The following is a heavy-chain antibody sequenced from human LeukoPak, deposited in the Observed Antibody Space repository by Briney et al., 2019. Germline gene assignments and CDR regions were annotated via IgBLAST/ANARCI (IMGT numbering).Heavy chain of an antibody. D-gene: IGHD1-7*01. V-gene: IGHV1-2*06. J-gene: IGHJ4*02. CDR3: ARDGTGIDY. CDR2: LNPNSGGT. Sequence: ASVTVSCTASGYTFTGYYIHWVRQAPGQGLEWMGRLNPNSGGTNYAQKFRGRVTMTRGTSIGTAYMDLTRLRSDDTAVYYCARDGTGIDYWGQGTLVTVSS. CDR1: GYTFTGYY.